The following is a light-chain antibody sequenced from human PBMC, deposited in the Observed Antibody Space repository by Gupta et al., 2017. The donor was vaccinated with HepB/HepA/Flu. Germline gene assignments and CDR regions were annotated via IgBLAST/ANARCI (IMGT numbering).Light chain of an antibody. V-gene: IGKV1-33*01. CDR1: QDIRNY. J-gene: IGKJ2*01. CDR3: QQYYNVPRYN. CDR2: DAS. Sequence: DIQMTQSPSSLSASVGDRVTITCQASQDIRNYLNWYQQKPGKAPKLLIYDASSWETGVPFRFSGSGSGTHFTFTISSLHPEDIGTYYCQQYYNVPRYNFGQGTKLEIK.